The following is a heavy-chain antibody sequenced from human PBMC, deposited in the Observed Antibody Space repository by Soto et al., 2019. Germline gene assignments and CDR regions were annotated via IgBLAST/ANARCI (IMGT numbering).Heavy chain of an antibody. D-gene: IGHD3-16*01. CDR1: GYTFTIYY. J-gene: IGHJ4*02. CDR3: SSGLGWGESRGDY. V-gene: IGHV1-46*01. Sequence: ASVKVSCKASGYTFTIYYMQWVRQAPGQGLEWMGIINPSGGSTTYAQKFQGRVTMTRDTSTSTVYMDLSSLRSEDKAGYFCSSGLGWGESRGDYWGQGNLVTVSS. CDR2: INPSGGST.